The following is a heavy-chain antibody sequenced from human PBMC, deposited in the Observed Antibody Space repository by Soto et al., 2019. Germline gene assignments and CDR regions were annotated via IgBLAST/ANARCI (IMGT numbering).Heavy chain of an antibody. J-gene: IGHJ3*02. CDR3: ARLSVVVVAATYAFDI. V-gene: IGHV4-59*08. Sequence: QVQLQESGPGLVKPSETLSLTCTVSGGSISSYYWSWIRQPPGKGLEWIGYICYSGSTNYSPSLKRRVTISVDTPKNQFSLKLSSVTAADTAVYYCARLSVVVVAATYAFDIWGQGTMVTVSS. CDR2: ICYSGST. D-gene: IGHD2-15*01. CDR1: GGSISSYY.